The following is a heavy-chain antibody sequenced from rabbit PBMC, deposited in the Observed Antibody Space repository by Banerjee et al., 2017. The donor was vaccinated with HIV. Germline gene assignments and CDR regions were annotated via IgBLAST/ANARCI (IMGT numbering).Heavy chain of an antibody. V-gene: IGHV1S45*01. D-gene: IGHD4-1*01. Sequence: QEQLVESGGGLVQPGASLTLSCKASGFDFSWSYMSWVRQAPGKGLEWIGGIATGSGTTWYASWAKGRFTISKTSSTTVTLQMTSLTAADTATYFCARDLAGVIGWNFNLWGPGTLVTVS. J-gene: IGHJ4*01. CDR3: ARDLAGVIGWNFNL. CDR2: IATGSGTT. CDR1: GFDFSWSYM.